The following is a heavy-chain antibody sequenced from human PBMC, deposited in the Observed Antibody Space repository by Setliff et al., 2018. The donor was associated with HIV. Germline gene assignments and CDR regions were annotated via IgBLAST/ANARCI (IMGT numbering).Heavy chain of an antibody. V-gene: IGHV3-30-3*01. J-gene: IGHJ4*02. Sequence: PGGSLRLSCAASGFKFGGYAMHWVRQAPGKGLEWVAAIPYDGSNAYYIDSVKGRFTISRDNPQKALHLQLHSLRPEDTAVYYCVRGLSLMEVVIPSRGFDLWGQGTLVTVSS. CDR2: IPYDGSNA. D-gene: IGHD3-22*01. CDR1: GFKFGGYA. CDR3: VRGLSLMEVVIPSRGFDL.